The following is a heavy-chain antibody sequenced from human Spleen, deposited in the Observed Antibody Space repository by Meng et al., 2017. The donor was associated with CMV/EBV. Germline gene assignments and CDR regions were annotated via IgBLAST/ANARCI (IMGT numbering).Heavy chain of an antibody. CDR3: ARDLWFDY. Sequence: TRSRTCAVYGGSFSGYYWSWIRQTSGKGLEWIGEIDDSGSTKYNPSLKSRVTISVDTSKNQFSLKLSYVTAADTAVYYCARDLWFDYWGQGTLVTVSS. CDR2: IDDSGST. V-gene: IGHV4-34*01. J-gene: IGHJ4*02. CDR1: GGSFSGYY. D-gene: IGHD3-16*01.